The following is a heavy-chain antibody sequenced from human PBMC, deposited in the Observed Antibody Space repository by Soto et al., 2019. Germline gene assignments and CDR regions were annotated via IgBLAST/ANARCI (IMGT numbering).Heavy chain of an antibody. D-gene: IGHD3-10*01. CDR3: ARGVGSGSYYNQYNWFDP. J-gene: IGHJ5*02. V-gene: IGHV1-18*01. CDR1: GGSFSSYI. Sequence: AASVKVSCKASGGSFSSYIVSWVRQAPGQGLEWMGWINVYNGNTKYAQKVQGRVTMTTDTSTSTAYMELRSLRSDDTAVYYYARGVGSGSYYNQYNWFDPWGQGTLVTVSS. CDR2: INVYNGNT.